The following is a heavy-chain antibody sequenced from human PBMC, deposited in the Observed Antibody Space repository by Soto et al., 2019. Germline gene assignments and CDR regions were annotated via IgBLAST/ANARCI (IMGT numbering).Heavy chain of an antibody. CDR3: AKDRSDYSSGSIWEGGY. D-gene: IGHD3-10*01. V-gene: IGHV3-23*01. CDR1: GFTFSSYA. J-gene: IGHJ4*02. Sequence: VQLLESGGGLVQPGGSLRLSCAASGFTFSSYAMSWVRQAPGKGLEWFSRISGGGGSTSYADSVKGRFTITRDNSKNTLYQQMNSLRVEDTAIYYCAKDRSDYSSGSIWEGGYWGQGTLVTVSS. CDR2: ISGGGGST.